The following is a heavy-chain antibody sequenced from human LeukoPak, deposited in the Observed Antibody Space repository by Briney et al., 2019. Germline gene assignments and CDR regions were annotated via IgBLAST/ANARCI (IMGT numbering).Heavy chain of an antibody. CDR2: ISSSSSYI. CDR3: ARATYSGSYWADWDYFDY. V-gene: IGHV3-21*01. J-gene: IGHJ4*02. Sequence: PGGSLRLSCAASGFTFSSYRMTWVRQAPGKGLEWVSSISSSSSYIYYADSVKGRFTISRDNAKKSLYLQMNSLRAEDTAVYYCARATYSGSYWADWDYFDYWGQGTLVTVSS. D-gene: IGHD1-26*01. CDR1: GFTFSSYR.